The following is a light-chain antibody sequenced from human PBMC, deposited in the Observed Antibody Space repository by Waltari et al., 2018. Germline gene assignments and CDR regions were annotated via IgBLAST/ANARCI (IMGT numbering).Light chain of an antibody. CDR2: QDS. CDR3: QAWDSSTAV. J-gene: IGLJ7*01. V-gene: IGLV3-1*01. Sequence: SYELTQPPSVSVSPGQTASITCSGDKLGDKYACWYQQKPGQSPVLGIYQDSKRPSGIPGRFSGSTSGNTATLTISGTQAMDEADYYCQAWDSSTAVFGGGTQLTVL. CDR1: KLGDKY.